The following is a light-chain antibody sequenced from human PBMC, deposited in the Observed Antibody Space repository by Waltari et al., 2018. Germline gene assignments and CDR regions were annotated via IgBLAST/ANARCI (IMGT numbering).Light chain of an antibody. Sequence: QSALTQPASVPGSPGQSITIPCTVTTSDIGAYNYVAWYQQHPGKAPKVVISDVTNRPSGVSNRFSGSKSGNTASLTISGLQAEDEADYYCSSFTSGSTWVFGGGTKLTVL. J-gene: IGLJ3*02. CDR3: SSFTSGSTWV. V-gene: IGLV2-14*03. CDR1: TSDIGAYNY. CDR2: DVT.